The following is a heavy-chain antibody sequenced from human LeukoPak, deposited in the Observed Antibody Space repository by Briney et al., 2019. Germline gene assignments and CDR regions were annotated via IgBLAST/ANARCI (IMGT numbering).Heavy chain of an antibody. D-gene: IGHD6-13*01. Sequence: GASVKVSCKASGYTFTSYGISWVRQAPGQGLEWMGWISAYNGNTNYAQKLQGRVTMTTDTSTSTAYMELRSLRSDDTAVYYCARNLGGSSWSNWLDPWGQGTLVTVSS. V-gene: IGHV1-18*04. CDR1: GYTFTSYG. CDR3: ARNLGGSSWSNWLDP. J-gene: IGHJ5*02. CDR2: ISAYNGNT.